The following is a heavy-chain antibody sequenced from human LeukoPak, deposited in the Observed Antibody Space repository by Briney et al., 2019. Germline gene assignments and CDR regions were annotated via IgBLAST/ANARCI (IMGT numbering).Heavy chain of an antibody. CDR2: ISSSSSYI. Sequence: PGGSLRLSCAASGFTFSSYSMNWVRQAPGKGLEWVSSISSSSSYIYYADSVKGRFTISRDNAKNSLYLQMNSLRAEDTAVYYCARIRKQTVAIFDYWGQGTLVTVSS. CDR1: GFTFSSYS. V-gene: IGHV3-21*01. D-gene: IGHD5-12*01. J-gene: IGHJ4*02. CDR3: ARIRKQTVAIFDY.